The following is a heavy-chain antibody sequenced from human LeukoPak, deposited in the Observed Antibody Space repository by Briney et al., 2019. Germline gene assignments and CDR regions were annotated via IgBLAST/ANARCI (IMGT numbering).Heavy chain of an antibody. D-gene: IGHD5-12*01. J-gene: IGHJ4*02. V-gene: IGHV4-59*08. CDR1: GGSISSYY. CDR3: ARLRGIVDTIPYFDY. CDR2: IYYSGST. Sequence: SETLSFTCTVSGGSISSYYWSWIRQPPGNGLEWIGYIYYSGSTNYNPSLKSRVTISVDTSKNQFSLKLSSVTAADTAVYYCARLRGIVDTIPYFDYWGQGTLVTVSS.